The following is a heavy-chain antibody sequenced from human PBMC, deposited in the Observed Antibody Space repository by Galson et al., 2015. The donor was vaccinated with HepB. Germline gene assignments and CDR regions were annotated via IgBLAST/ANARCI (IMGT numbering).Heavy chain of an antibody. J-gene: IGHJ5*02. Sequence: SLRLSCAASGFTFSSYGMIWVRQAPGKGLEWVSAVMSGSGGAFYADSVKGRVTISRDNSKHTLSLPMNSLGAEDTAVYYCAKCGVLSSGWCNYFDPWGQGTLVTVSS. CDR2: VMSGSGGA. CDR3: AKCGVLSSGWCNYFDP. CDR1: GFTFSSYG. V-gene: IGHV3-23*01. D-gene: IGHD6-19*01.